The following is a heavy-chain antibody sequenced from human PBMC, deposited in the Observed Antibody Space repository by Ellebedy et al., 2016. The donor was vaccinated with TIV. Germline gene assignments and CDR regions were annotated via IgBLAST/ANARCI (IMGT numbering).Heavy chain of an antibody. V-gene: IGHV1-18*01. D-gene: IGHD2-2*02. CDR2: ISAYNGNT. CDR3: ARGHCSGTSCYMGAFRGYSSAPSYYFDY. CDR1: GYTFTSYG. Sequence: ASVKVSXXASGYTFTSYGISWVRQAPGQGLEWMGWISAYNGNTNYAQKLQGRVTMTTDTSTSTAYMELRSLRSDDTAVYSCARGHCSGTSCYMGAFRGYSSAPSYYFDYWGQGTLVTVSS. J-gene: IGHJ4*02.